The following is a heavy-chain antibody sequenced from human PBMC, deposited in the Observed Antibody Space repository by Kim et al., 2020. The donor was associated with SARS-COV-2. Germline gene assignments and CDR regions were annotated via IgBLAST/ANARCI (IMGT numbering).Heavy chain of an antibody. V-gene: IGHV1-69*06. D-gene: IGHD3-10*01. CDR2: IIPIFGTA. Sequence: SVKVSCKASGGTFSSYAISWVRQAPGQGLEWMGGIIPIFGTANYAQKFQGRVTITADKSTSTAYMELSSLRSEDTAVYYCARVMVRGVMARYYYYGMDVWGQGTTVTVSS. J-gene: IGHJ6*02. CDR3: ARVMVRGVMARYYYYGMDV. CDR1: GGTFSSYA.